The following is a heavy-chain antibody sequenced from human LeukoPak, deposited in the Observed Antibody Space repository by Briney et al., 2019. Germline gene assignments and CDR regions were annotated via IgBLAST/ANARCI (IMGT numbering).Heavy chain of an antibody. Sequence: PSETLPLTCTVSGGSISSSHYYWGWLPQPPGRELEWIVNIHFSGRTYYNPSLKSRVTLSVDTSKNQFSLELNSVTAADTAVYFSATTRLLYTDYHWYFDLWGRGTLVTVSS. CDR2: IHFSGRT. D-gene: IGHD5-12*01. CDR3: ATTRLLYTDYHWYFDL. CDR1: GGSISSSHYY. V-gene: IGHV4-39*01. J-gene: IGHJ2*01.